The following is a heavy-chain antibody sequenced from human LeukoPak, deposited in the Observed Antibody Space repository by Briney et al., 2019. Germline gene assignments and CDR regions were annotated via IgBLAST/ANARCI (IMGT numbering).Heavy chain of an antibody. CDR1: GGSISSYY. Sequence: PSETLSLTCTVSGGSISSYYWSWIRQPPGKGLEWIGYIYYSGSTNYNPSLKSRVTISVDTSKNQFSLKLSSVTAADTAVYYCARLPPIIVRATSYYYYYGVDVWGQGTTVTVSS. CDR3: ARLPPIIVRATSYYYYYGVDV. J-gene: IGHJ6*02. V-gene: IGHV4-59*08. CDR2: IYYSGST. D-gene: IGHD1-26*01.